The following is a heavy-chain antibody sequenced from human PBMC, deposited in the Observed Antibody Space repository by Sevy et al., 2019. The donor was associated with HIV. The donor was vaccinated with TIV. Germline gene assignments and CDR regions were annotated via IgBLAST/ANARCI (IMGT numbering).Heavy chain of an antibody. CDR1: GFSYSSYG. V-gene: IGHV3-30*02. Sequence: GGSLRLSCAASGFSYSSYGMHWVRQAPGKGLEWVAYIQYDGSNKDYADSVKGRFTISRDNSKNTLDLQMNSLRVEDTAVCNCVKEGGGEGGDHWGQGTLVTVSS. J-gene: IGHJ4*02. CDR2: IQYDGSNK. CDR3: VKEGGGEGGDH. D-gene: IGHD2-21*01.